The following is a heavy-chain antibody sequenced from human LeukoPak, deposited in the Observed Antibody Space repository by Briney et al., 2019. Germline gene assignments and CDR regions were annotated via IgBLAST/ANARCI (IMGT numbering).Heavy chain of an antibody. V-gene: IGHV3-7*04. CDR3: ARGGSHSGYYGGNASDM. CDR2: IKQDGSDK. Sequence: PGGSLRLSCAASGFTFSNYWMSWVRQAPGKGLEWVANIKQDGSDKYYVDSVKGRFTISRDNAKNSLSLQMNSLRAEDTAVYYCARGGSHSGYYGGNASDMWGQGTMVAVSS. J-gene: IGHJ3*02. CDR1: GFTFSNYW. D-gene: IGHD3-22*01.